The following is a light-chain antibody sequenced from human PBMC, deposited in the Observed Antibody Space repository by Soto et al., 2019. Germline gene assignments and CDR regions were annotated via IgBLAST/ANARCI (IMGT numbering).Light chain of an antibody. V-gene: IGKV1-39*01. J-gene: IGKJ1*01. CDR3: QHTRTTPRT. Sequence: DIQMTQSPSSLFASVGDRVTITCRASQGISTFLHWYQQRPGKAPSLIIYGASNLQSGVPSRFSGRGSGTEFSLIISTLQPEDVATYYCQHTRTTPRTFGQGTKVEIK. CDR1: QGISTF. CDR2: GAS.